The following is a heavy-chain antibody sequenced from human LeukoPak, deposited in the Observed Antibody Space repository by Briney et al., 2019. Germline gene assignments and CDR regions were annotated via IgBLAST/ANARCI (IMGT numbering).Heavy chain of an antibody. D-gene: IGHD5-18*01. CDR3: AKEARYSYGPFGF. V-gene: IGHV1-2*02. Sequence: ASVKVSYKASGYTFTGYYMHWVRQAPGQGLEWMGWINPNSGGTNYAQKFQGRVTMTRDTSISTAYMELSRLRSDDTAVYYCAKEARYSYGPFGFWGQGTLVTVSA. CDR1: GYTFTGYY. J-gene: IGHJ4*02. CDR2: INPNSGGT.